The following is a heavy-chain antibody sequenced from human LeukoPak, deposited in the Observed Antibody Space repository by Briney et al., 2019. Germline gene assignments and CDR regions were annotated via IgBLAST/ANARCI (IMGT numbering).Heavy chain of an antibody. Sequence: PGGSLRLSCAASGFTFSSYAMPWVRQAPGKGLEWVAVISYDGSNKYYADSVKGRFTISRDNSKNTLYLQMNSLRAEDTAVYYCAKPPIYYYYGMDVWGQGTTVTVSS. CDR1: GFTFSSYA. CDR2: ISYDGSNK. J-gene: IGHJ6*02. CDR3: AKPPIYYYYGMDV. V-gene: IGHV3-30-3*02.